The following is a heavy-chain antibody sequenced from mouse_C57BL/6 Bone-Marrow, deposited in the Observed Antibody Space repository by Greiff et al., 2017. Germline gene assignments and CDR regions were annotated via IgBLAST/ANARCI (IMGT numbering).Heavy chain of an antibody. CDR2: IYPGDGDT. CDR3: TRGILWFAY. J-gene: IGHJ3*01. V-gene: IGHV1-82*01. Sequence: QVQLQQSGPELVKPGASVKISCKASGYAFSSSWMNWVKQRPGKGLEWIGRIYPGDGDTNYNGKFKGKATLTADKSSSTAYMQLSSLTNEDSAVYYCTRGILWFAYWGQGTLVTVSA. CDR1: GYAFSSSW.